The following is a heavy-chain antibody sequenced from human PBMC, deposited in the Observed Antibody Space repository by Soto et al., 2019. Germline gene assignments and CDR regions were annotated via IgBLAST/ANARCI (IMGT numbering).Heavy chain of an antibody. CDR1: GFTFGDYA. J-gene: IGHJ4*02. Sequence: GGSLRLSCTASGFTFGDYAMSWFRQAPGKGLEWVGFIRSKAYGGTTEYAGSVKGRFTIPRDDSKSIAYLQMNSMKTEDTAVYYCTRDLLSGYDSSCFDYWGQGTLVTVSS. V-gene: IGHV3-49*03. CDR3: TRDLLSGYDSSCFDY. D-gene: IGHD5-12*01. CDR2: IRSKAYGGTT.